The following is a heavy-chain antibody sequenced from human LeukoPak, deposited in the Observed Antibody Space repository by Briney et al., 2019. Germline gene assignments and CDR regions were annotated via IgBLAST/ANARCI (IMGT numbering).Heavy chain of an antibody. CDR2: ISSDGNDK. CDR1: GVTFSSYG. J-gene: IGHJ6*02. CDR3: ARDVKELKWFGELLAGGPSEYYAMDV. D-gene: IGHD3-10*01. Sequence: GGSLRLSCAASGVTFSSYGMHWVRQAPGKGLEWVALISSDGNDKLYGDSVKGRFTIARDNAKNSLYMEMNSLRGEDTAVYYCARDVKELKWFGELLAGGPSEYYAMDVWGQGTTVTVSS. V-gene: IGHV3-30*03.